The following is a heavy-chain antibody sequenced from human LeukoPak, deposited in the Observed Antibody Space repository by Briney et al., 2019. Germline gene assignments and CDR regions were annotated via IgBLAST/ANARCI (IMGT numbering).Heavy chain of an antibody. CDR2: ISSSSSTI. CDR1: GFTFSSYS. J-gene: IGHJ3*02. Sequence: GGSLRLSCAASGFTFSSYSMNWVRQAPGKGLEWVSYISSSSSTIYYADSVKGRFTISRDNAKNSLYLQMNSLRAEDTAVYYCATDSEWELLLWGPFDIWGQGTMVTVSS. D-gene: IGHD1-26*01. V-gene: IGHV3-48*04. CDR3: ATDSEWELLLWGPFDI.